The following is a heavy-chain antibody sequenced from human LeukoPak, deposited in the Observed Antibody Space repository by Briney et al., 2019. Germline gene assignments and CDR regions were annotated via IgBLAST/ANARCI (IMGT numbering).Heavy chain of an antibody. CDR2: ISGSGGST. CDR1: RFTFSSYA. V-gene: IGHV3-23*01. Sequence: PGGSLRLSCAASRFTFSSYAMSWVRQAPGKGLEWVSAISGSGGSTYYADSVKGRFTISRDNSKNTLYLQMNSLRAEDTAVYYCAKPQWLVNYFDYWGQGTLVTVSS. CDR3: AKPQWLVNYFDY. D-gene: IGHD6-19*01. J-gene: IGHJ4*02.